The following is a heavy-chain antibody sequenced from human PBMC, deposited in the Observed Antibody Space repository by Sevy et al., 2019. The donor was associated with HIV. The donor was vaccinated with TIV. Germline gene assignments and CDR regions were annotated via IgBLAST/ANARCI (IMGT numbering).Heavy chain of an antibody. CDR2: MNPNSGNT. Sequence: GPSVKVSCKASGYSFTSYDINWVRQATGQGLEWMGWMNPNSGNTGFAQKFQGRVTMTRNTSISTAYMELSSLRSEDTAVYYCARRWGASGTTLTYWGQGTLVTVSS. J-gene: IGHJ4*02. V-gene: IGHV1-8*01. CDR1: GYSFTSYD. D-gene: IGHD1-1*01. CDR3: ARRWGASGTTLTY.